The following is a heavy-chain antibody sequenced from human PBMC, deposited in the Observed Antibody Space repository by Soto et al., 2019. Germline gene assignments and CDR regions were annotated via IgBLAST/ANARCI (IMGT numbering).Heavy chain of an antibody. V-gene: IGHV4-59*08. CDR3: ASPVGIAPAVWYFEL. J-gene: IGHJ2*01. CDR2: IYYYSGST. CDR1: GASITSHY. Sequence: QVQLQESGPGLVKPAEALSLTCTVSGASITSHYWSWIRQPPGKGLEWLGYIYYYSGSTDYNPFLKSRLTMSVDTSKNQLFLRLNSVTDADTAVYYCASPVGIAPAVWYFELWGRGVLVKVSS. D-gene: IGHD2-21*01.